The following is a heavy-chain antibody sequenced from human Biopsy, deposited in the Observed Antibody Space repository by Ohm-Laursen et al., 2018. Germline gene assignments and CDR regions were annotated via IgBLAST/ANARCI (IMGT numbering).Heavy chain of an antibody. V-gene: IGHV1-69*13. CDR1: GGTFSNYG. CDR2: NIPILGTG. J-gene: IGHJ1*01. CDR3: ATKLTGYFHH. Sequence: VKISCKAPGGTFSNYGVNWVRQAPGQGLEWLGGNIPILGTGNYAQKFQDRVTVAADTSTSTATMELHSLRSDDTAVYYCATKLTGYFHHWGQGTLVIVSS. D-gene: IGHD3-9*01.